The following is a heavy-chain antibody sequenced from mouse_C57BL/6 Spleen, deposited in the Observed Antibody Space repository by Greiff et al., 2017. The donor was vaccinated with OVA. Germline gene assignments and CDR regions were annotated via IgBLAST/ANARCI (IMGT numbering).Heavy chain of an antibody. CDR2: IYPGDGDT. Sequence: QVQLKESGAELVKPGASVKISCKASGYAFSSSWMNWVKQRPGKGLEWIGRIYPGDGDTNYNGKFKGKATMTADKSSSTAYMQLSSLTSEDAGVYFCAPYDYDEYFDVWGTGTTVTVSS. CDR3: APYDYDEYFDV. J-gene: IGHJ1*03. CDR1: GYAFSSSW. V-gene: IGHV1-82*01. D-gene: IGHD2-4*01.